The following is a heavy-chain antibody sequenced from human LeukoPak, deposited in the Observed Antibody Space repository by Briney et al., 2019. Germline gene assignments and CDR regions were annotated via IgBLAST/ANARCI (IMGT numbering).Heavy chain of an antibody. J-gene: IGHJ4*02. CDR2: ISAYNGNT. CDR1: GYTFTSYG. V-gene: IGHV1-18*01. Sequence: ASVKVSCKASGYTFTSYGISWVRQAPGQGLEWMGWISAYNGNTNYAQKLQGRVTMTTDTSTSTAYMELSSLRSEDTAVYYCARKNMITFGGVIVPMYYFDYWGQGTLVTVSS. CDR3: ARKNMITFGGVIVPMYYFDY. D-gene: IGHD3-16*02.